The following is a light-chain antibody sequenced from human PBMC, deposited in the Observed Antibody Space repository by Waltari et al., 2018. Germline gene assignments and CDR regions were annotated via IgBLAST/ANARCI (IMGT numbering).Light chain of an antibody. V-gene: IGLV3-27*01. CDR3: YSAADNHRVL. Sequence: SSELTQPASVSVSLGQTAVIPCPGDILAKKYGRWFQQKPGQAPVLFIYKDIERPSGIPDRFSGSSSGTTLTLTISGAQVEDEAAYYCYSAADNHRVLFGGGTKLTVL. CDR1: ILAKKY. CDR2: KDI. J-gene: IGLJ2*01.